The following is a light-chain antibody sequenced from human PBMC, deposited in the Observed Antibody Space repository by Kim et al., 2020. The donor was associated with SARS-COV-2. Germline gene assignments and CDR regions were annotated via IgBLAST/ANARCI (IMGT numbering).Light chain of an antibody. CDR2: DVT. Sequence: GQSVTISCTGTSSDVGNYNYVSWYQRHPGKAPKLMIYDVTGRPSGVPDRFSGSKSGNTASLTVSGLQAEDEADYYCSSYAGSNNWVFGGGTQLTVL. CDR3: SSYAGSNNWV. V-gene: IGLV2-8*01. J-gene: IGLJ3*02. CDR1: SSDVGNYNY.